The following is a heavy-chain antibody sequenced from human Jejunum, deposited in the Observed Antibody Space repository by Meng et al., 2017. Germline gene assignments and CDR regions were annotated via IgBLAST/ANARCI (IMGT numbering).Heavy chain of an antibody. D-gene: IGHD5-24*01. CDR3: AGRSYNYDDYFDF. V-gene: IGHV1-2*06. J-gene: IGHJ4*02. CDR2: INTNTGGT. Sequence: QVQMEQSRAEVRKPGAAVKGTCRASGYTLNGFYMHWVRQAPGQGLEWMGRINTNTGGTNYAQNFKGSITLTRDTSTVYMEVNRLRSDDTAMYYCAGRSYNYDDYFDFWGRGTLVTVSS. CDR1: GYTLNGFY.